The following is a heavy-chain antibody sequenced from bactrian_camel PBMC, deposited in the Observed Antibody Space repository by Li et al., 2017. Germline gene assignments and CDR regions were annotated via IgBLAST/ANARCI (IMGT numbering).Heavy chain of an antibody. Sequence: HVQLVESGGGSVQTGDSLRLSCKASGYDFSSGCMGWFRRQAPGMKREGAAVICTGEGVTYYSDSVKGRFTISRDNARNIMYLQMNSLKPEDTAMYYCAAKPDVVWQTDCHLGVRFDYWGQGTQVTVS. V-gene: IGHV3S6*01. CDR1: GYDFSSGC. J-gene: IGHJ4*01. CDR2: ICTGEGVT. D-gene: IGHD5*01. CDR3: AAKPDVVWQTDCHLGVRFDY.